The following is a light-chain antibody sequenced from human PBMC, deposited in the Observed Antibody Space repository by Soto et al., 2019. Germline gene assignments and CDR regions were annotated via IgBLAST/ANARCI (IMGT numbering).Light chain of an antibody. CDR3: QQYNNWPRAT. CDR1: QTINNI. CDR2: RTS. V-gene: IGKV3-15*01. Sequence: ETVMTQSPATLSVSPGERATLSCRASQTINNILAWYQQKPGQAPRLLMFRTSTRATGVPARFSVSGSGTEFNLTISSLQSEDFAVYYCQQYNNWPRATFGGGTKVEMK. J-gene: IGKJ4*01.